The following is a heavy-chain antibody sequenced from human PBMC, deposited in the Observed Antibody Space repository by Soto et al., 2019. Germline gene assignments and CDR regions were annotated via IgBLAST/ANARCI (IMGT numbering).Heavy chain of an antibody. V-gene: IGHV3-33*01. D-gene: IGHD6-19*01. J-gene: IGHJ4*02. Sequence: QVQLVESGGGVVQPGRSRRLSCAASGFLFSSYGMLWVRQAPGKGLEWVAVIWDDGSNKYYADTVKGRFTISRDNSKNTLDLQMNSLSAEVTSVYDCARRAGIADVGYWGQGTLVPGSS. CDR1: GFLFSSYG. CDR2: IWDDGSNK. CDR3: ARRAGIADVGY.